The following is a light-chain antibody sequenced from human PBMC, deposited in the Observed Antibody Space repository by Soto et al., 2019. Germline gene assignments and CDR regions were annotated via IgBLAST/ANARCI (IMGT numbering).Light chain of an antibody. CDR1: QDIDNY. CDR3: QQYDTRPTMT. J-gene: IGKJ5*01. CDR2: AAS. Sequence: IQLAQYPCSLSASVGERIPITCRSSQDIDNYLNWYQHRPGEAPKLLIYAASYLETGVPARFSGSGSGTDFSFTITSLQPEDSATYYCQQYDTRPTMTFCQVTRLEIK. V-gene: IGKV1-33*01.